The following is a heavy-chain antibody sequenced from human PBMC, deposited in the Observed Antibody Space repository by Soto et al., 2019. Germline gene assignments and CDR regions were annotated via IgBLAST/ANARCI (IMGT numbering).Heavy chain of an antibody. V-gene: IGHV3-23*01. CDR2: ISGSGVST. J-gene: IGHJ5*02. Sequence: PGGSLRLSCAASGFTFSSYSISWVRQAPWKGLEWVSAISGSGVSTYYADSVKGRFTISRDNSKNTLYLQMNSLRAEDTAVYYCAKDLSVVRRVKPLVDPSGQGTLVTVCS. D-gene: IGHD3-10*01. CDR3: AKDLSVVRRVKPLVDP. CDR1: GFTFSSYS.